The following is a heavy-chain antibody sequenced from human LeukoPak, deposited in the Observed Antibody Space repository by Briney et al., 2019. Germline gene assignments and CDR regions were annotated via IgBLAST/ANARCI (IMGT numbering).Heavy chain of an antibody. CDR3: ASVRGYSSGWYASGFDP. CDR1: GGSIVSSTFY. CDR2: IHHSGST. Sequence: SETLSLTCSVSGGSIVSSTFYWGWVRQPPGKGLEWIGIIHHSGSTYYNSSLKSRVTISVDTSKNTLSLKLNSVTAADTAVYYCASVRGYSSGWYASGFDPWGQGTLVTVSS. D-gene: IGHD6-19*01. V-gene: IGHV4-39*07. J-gene: IGHJ5*02.